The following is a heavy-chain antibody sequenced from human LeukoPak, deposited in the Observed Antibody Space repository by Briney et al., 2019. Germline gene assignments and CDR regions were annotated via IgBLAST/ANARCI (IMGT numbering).Heavy chain of an antibody. V-gene: IGHV3-74*01. CDR2: INNDGSTT. CDR3: ARDSYSSCWD. Sequence: PRRSLRLSCAASGFTFSSDWVHWVRHAARKGLVWVSRINNDGSTTAYADPVKGRFTISRDNAKDTLYLQMNSLRAEDTAVYYCARDSYSSCWDWGQGTLVIVSA. CDR1: GFTFSSDW. D-gene: IGHD6-19*01. J-gene: IGHJ4*02.